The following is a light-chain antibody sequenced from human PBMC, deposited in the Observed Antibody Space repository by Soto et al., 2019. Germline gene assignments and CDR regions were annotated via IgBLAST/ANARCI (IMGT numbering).Light chain of an antibody. J-gene: IGKJ1*01. CDR1: QSVSSS. V-gene: IGKV3D-15*01. CDR2: DAS. CDR3: QQYNNWRT. Sequence: EIVMTQSPATLSVSPGERATLSCRASQSVSSSVAWYQQKPGQAPRLLIYDASTRATGTPARFSGSGSGTEFTLTIRSLQSEDFAVYYCQQYNNWRTFGQGTKVDIK.